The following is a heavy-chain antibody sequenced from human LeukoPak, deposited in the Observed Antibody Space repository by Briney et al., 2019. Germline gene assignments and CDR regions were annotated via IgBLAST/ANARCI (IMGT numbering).Heavy chain of an antibody. CDR3: ARMTHASDRGGNSFAAYFQE. CDR2: IYQTGST. D-gene: IGHD4-23*01. Sequence: SETLSLTCAVSGGAVRSGGYSWSWIRQPPGKGLEWIGIIYQTGSTYYSPPLTSRVSISADGSKNHFSLKLSSVTAADTAVYYCARMTHASDRGGNSFAAYFQEWGRGILVVVSS. CDR1: GGAVRSGGYS. J-gene: IGHJ1*01. V-gene: IGHV4-30-2*01.